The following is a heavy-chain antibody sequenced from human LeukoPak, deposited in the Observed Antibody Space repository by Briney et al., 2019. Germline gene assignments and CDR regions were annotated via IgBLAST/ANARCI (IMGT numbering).Heavy chain of an antibody. J-gene: IGHJ5*02. CDR1: GFTFVTYA. Sequence: GRSLRLACAASGFTFVTYAMSWVRQAPGKGLEWVGGFSITSLASYYADSLKARFSISRDDSKNTLYLQMDRLTYEDTAVYYCAKDRELLFAHCWFDLWGQGTLVTVSS. CDR3: AKDRELLFAHCWFDL. V-gene: IGHV3-23*01. D-gene: IGHD3-10*01. CDR2: FSITSLAS.